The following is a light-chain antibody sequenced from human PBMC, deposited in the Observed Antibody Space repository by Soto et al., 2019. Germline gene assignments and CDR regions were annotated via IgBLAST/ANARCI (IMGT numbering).Light chain of an antibody. Sequence: QSVLTQPASVSGSPGQSITISCTGTGSDVGGYNYVSWYQQHPGKAPKVMIYDVSNRPSGVSNRFSGSKSGNTASLTISGLHAEDEADYYCSSYTSASTPVVFGGGTKLTVL. CDR2: DVS. CDR3: SSYTSASTPVV. V-gene: IGLV2-14*01. J-gene: IGLJ2*01. CDR1: GSDVGGYNY.